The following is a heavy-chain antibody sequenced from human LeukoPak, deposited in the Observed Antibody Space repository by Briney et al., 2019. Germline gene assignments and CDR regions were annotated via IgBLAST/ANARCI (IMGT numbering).Heavy chain of an antibody. CDR2: IYYTGST. CDR3: ARLHYVWGSTPAFDY. Sequence: SETLSLTCTVSGGSISSSTYYWGWIRQPPGKGPEWIGGIYYTGSTYHNPSHKSRVTVSIDKSKNQFSLNLISVTAADTAVYYCARLHYVWGSTPAFDYWGQGTLVTVSS. J-gene: IGHJ4*02. V-gene: IGHV4-39*07. CDR1: GGSISSSTYY. D-gene: IGHD3-16*01.